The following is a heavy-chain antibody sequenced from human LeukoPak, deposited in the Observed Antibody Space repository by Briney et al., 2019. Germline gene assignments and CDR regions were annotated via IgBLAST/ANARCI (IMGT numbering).Heavy chain of an antibody. J-gene: IGHJ2*01. V-gene: IGHV1-2*02. CDR3: ARHPGKVTNDWYFDL. D-gene: IGHD4-23*01. CDR2: INPNSGGT. Sequence: ASVKVSCKASGYTFTGYYMHWVRQAPGQGLEWMGWINPNSGGTNYAQKVQGRVTMTRDTSITTAYMELSRLSSDDTAVYYCARHPGKVTNDWYFDLWGRSTLVTVSS. CDR1: GYTFTGYY.